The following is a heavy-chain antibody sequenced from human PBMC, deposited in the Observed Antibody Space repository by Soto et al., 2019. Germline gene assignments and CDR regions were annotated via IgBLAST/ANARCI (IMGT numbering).Heavy chain of an antibody. CDR1: GGSISNYY. CDR2: IYYIGST. CDR3: ARTEFASSPSYYYYYYMDV. J-gene: IGHJ6*03. D-gene: IGHD6-6*01. V-gene: IGHV4-59*01. Sequence: SETLSLTCIVSGGSISNYYWSWIRQPPGKGLEWIGYIYYIGSTNYTPSLKSRVTISVDTSKNQFSLKLSSVTAADTAVYFCARTEFASSPSYYYYYYMDVWGKGTTVT.